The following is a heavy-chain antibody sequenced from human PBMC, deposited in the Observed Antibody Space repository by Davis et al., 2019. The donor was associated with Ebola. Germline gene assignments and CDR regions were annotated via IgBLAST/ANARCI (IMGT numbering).Heavy chain of an antibody. V-gene: IGHV3-9*01. Sequence: PGGSLRLSCAASGFTFDDYAMHWVRQAPGKGLEWVSGISWNSGSIGYADSVKGRFTISRDNAKNSLYLQMNSLRAEDTAVYYCARDPLPNDYWGQGTLVTVSS. CDR2: ISWNSGSI. J-gene: IGHJ4*02. CDR3: ARDPLPNDY. CDR1: GFTFDDYA.